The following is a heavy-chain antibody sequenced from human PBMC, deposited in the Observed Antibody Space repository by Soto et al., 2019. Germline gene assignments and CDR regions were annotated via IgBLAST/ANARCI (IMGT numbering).Heavy chain of an antibody. J-gene: IGHJ4*02. CDR2: IYASGTT. CDR3: ARSSGSYSLLNY. Sequence: SETLSLTCTVSGGSISSYYWSWIRQPARKGLEWIGRIYASGTTNYNPSLKSRVTMSVDTSKNQFSLKLNSVTAADTAVYYCARSSGSYSLLNYRGQGTLVTVSS. D-gene: IGHD1-26*01. CDR1: GGSISSYY. V-gene: IGHV4-4*07.